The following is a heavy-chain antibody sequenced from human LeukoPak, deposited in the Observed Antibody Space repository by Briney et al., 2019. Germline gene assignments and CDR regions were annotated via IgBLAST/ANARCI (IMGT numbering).Heavy chain of an antibody. D-gene: IGHD5-24*01. Sequence: PSETLSLTCTVSGGSLTDFYWSWIRQAPGTGLQWIGNIYHNGFTTYNPSLASRATISIDKSKSRFSLELTSVTAADTAIYYWVRQNRNGYNFNYFDYWGQGALVTVSS. V-gene: IGHV4-59*08. CDR1: GGSLTDFY. J-gene: IGHJ4*02. CDR2: IYHNGFT. CDR3: VRQNRNGYNFNYFDY.